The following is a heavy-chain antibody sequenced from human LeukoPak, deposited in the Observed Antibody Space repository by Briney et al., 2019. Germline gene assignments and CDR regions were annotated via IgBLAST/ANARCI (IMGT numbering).Heavy chain of an antibody. CDR3: AGTPLNYYDSSGFYNSYFDY. D-gene: IGHD3-22*01. CDR2: IYNSGDT. Sequence: SETLSLTCTVSGGSISSHYWSWIRQPPGKGLEWIGYIYNSGDTKYNPSLKSRVTISVDTSKNQLSLRLSSVTAADTAAYYCAGTPLNYYDSSGFYNSYFDYWGQGTLVIVSS. J-gene: IGHJ4*02. CDR1: GGSISSHY. V-gene: IGHV4-59*11.